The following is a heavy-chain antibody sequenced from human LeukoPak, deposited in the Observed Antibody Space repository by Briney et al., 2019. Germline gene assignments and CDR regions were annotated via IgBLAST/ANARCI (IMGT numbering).Heavy chain of an antibody. CDR1: GYTFTSYG. Sequence: ASVKVSCKASGYTFTSYGISWVRQAPGQGLEWMGWISAYSGDTNYAQKFQGRATMTTDTSTSTAYMELRSLSSDDTAVYYCARVYCSSTSCFPKGAFDIWGQGTIVTVSS. CDR3: ARVYCSSTSCFPKGAFDI. CDR2: ISAYSGDT. D-gene: IGHD2-2*01. J-gene: IGHJ3*02. V-gene: IGHV1-18*01.